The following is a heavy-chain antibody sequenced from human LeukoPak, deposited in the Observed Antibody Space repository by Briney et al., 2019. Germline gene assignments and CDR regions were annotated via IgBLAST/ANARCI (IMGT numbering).Heavy chain of an antibody. CDR1: GFTFSSYA. D-gene: IGHD2-2*01. Sequence: GGSLRLSCAASGFTFSSYAMHWVRQAPGKGLEWVAVISYDGSNKYYADSVKGRFTISRDNSKNTLYLQMNSLRAEDTAVYYCASLVVPADNWFDPWGQGTLVTVSS. V-gene: IGHV3-30-3*01. J-gene: IGHJ5*02. CDR3: ASLVVPADNWFDP. CDR2: ISYDGSNK.